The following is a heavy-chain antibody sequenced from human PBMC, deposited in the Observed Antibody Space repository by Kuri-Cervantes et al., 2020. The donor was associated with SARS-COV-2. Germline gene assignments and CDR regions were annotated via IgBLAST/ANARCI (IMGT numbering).Heavy chain of an antibody. Sequence: GESLKISCAASGFTFSSYAMSWVRQAPGKGLEWVSAISGSGGSTYYADSVKGRFTISRDNSKNTLYLQMNSLRAEDTAVYYCAKEGIAVAYNWSDPWGQGTLVTVSS. J-gene: IGHJ5*02. V-gene: IGHV3-23*01. CDR1: GFTFSSYA. CDR3: AKEGIAVAYNWSDP. CDR2: ISGSGGST. D-gene: IGHD6-19*01.